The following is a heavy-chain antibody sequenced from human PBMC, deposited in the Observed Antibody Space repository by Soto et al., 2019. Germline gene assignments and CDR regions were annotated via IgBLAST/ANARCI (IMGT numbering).Heavy chain of an antibody. CDR3: ARWGLRGYYDILTGYPDY. CDR2: IYHSGST. J-gene: IGHJ4*02. Sequence: SETLSLTCAVSGYSISSGYYWVWIRQPPGKGLEWIGSIYHSGSTYYNPSLKRRVTISVDTSKNQFSLKLSSVTAADTAVYYCARWGLRGYYDILTGYPDYWGQGTLVTVSS. CDR1: GYSISSGYY. V-gene: IGHV4-38-2*01. D-gene: IGHD3-9*01.